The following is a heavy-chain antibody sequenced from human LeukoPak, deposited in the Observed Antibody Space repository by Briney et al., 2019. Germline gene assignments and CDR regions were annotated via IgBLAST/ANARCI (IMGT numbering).Heavy chain of an antibody. Sequence: GGSLRLSCAASGFTFSSYGMHWVRQAPGKGLEWVAFVRSDGSVEYYADSVKGRFTVSRDNSKNTLYLQMNSLRAEDTAVYYCTKDPNGDYVGAFDFWDQGTLVIVSS. CDR2: VRSDGSVE. D-gene: IGHD4-17*01. V-gene: IGHV3-30*02. J-gene: IGHJ3*01. CDR1: GFTFSSYG. CDR3: TKDPNGDYVGAFDF.